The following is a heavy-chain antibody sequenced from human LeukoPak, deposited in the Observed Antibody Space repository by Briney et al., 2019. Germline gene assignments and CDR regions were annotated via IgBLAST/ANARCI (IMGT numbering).Heavy chain of an antibody. CDR1: GASISSYS. CDR3: ARSRMGYSYGYGSDY. D-gene: IGHD5-18*01. CDR2: IYYSGGT. V-gene: IGHV4-59*12. Sequence: PSETLSLTCTVSGASISSYSWSWIRQPPGKGLEWIGYIYYSGGTNYNPSLKSRITISVDTSKNQFSLKLSSVTAADTAVYYCARSRMGYSYGYGSDYWGQGTLVTVSS. J-gene: IGHJ4*02.